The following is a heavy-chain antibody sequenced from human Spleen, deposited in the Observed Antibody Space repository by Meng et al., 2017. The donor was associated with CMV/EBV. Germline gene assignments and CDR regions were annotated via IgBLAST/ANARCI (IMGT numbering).Heavy chain of an antibody. CDR3: ARGRTDFDS. CDR2: ISRGGGT. D-gene: IGHD1-1*01. V-gene: IGHV4-34*01. Sequence: LSLTCAAYGGSLTGYYWSWIRQSPEKGLEWVGDISRGGGTNYVPSLKSRVTISVDTSNNQFSLRLTSVTAADTAVYYCARGRTDFDSWGQGSLVTVSS. CDR1: GGSLTGYY. J-gene: IGHJ4*02.